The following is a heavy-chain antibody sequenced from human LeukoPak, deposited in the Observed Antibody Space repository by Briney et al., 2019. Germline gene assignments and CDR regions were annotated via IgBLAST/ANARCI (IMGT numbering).Heavy chain of an antibody. CDR2: ISSSSSYI. D-gene: IGHD6-13*01. CDR1: GFTFSSYS. J-gene: IGHJ4*02. CDR3: ARDSTAAATFDY. Sequence: GGSLRLSCAASGFTFSSYSMNWVRQAPGKGLEWASSISSSSSYIYYADSVKGRFTISRDNAKNSLYLQMNSLRAEDTAVYYCARDSTAAATFDYWGQGTLVTVSS. V-gene: IGHV3-21*01.